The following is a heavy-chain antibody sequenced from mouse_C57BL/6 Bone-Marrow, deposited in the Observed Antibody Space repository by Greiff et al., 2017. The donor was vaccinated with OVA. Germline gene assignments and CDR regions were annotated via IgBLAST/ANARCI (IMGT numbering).Heavy chain of an antibody. J-gene: IGHJ3*01. Sequence: QVQLKQSGAELVKPGASVKLSCTASGYTFTSYWMQWVKQRPGQGLAWIGEIDPSDSSTNYNQKFKGKATLTVDTSSSTAYMQLSSLTSEDSAVYYCARRDDGYDIAYWGQGTLVTVSA. CDR2: IDPSDSST. D-gene: IGHD2-2*01. CDR3: ARRDDGYDIAY. CDR1: GYTFTSYW. V-gene: IGHV1-50*01.